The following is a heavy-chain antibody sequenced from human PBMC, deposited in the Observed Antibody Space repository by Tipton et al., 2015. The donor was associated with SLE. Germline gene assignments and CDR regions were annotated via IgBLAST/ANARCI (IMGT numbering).Heavy chain of an antibody. Sequence: RLSCAASSLTVSSNYMTWIRQPPGMGLEWVSLMYSSGDTLYADSVKGRFTVSRDSSKNTLYLQMNILRPDDTAVYYCARGLLWSGEAHLDSWGQGTLVTVSS. CDR1: SLTVSSNY. D-gene: IGHD3-10*01. CDR3: ARGLLWSGEAHLDS. J-gene: IGHJ4*02. CDR2: MYSSGDT. V-gene: IGHV3-66*03.